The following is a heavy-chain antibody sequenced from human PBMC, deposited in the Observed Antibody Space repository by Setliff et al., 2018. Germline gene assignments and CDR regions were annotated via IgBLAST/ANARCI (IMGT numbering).Heavy chain of an antibody. V-gene: IGHV1-18*01. CDR1: GYTFTSYG. CDR3: ARDRRNIVVAVVNAAFDI. Sequence: ASVKVSCKASGYTFTSYGISWVRQAPGQGLEWMGWISACNGNTNYAQNLQGRVTMTTDTSTSTAYMELRSLRSDDTAVYYCARDRRNIVVAVVNAAFDIWGQGTMVTVSS. D-gene: IGHD2-15*01. CDR2: ISACNGNT. J-gene: IGHJ3*02.